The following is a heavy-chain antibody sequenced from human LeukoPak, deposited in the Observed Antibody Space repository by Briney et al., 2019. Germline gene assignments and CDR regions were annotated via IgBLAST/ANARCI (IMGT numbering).Heavy chain of an antibody. J-gene: IGHJ4*02. CDR3: ARAYHYSSSPGFDY. Sequence: ASVKVPCKASGYTFTSYDINWVRQATGQGLEWMGWMNPNSGNTGYAQKFQGRVTMTRNTSISTAYMELSSLRSEDTAVYYCARAYHYSSSPGFDYWGQGTLVTVSS. D-gene: IGHD6-6*01. CDR2: MNPNSGNT. V-gene: IGHV1-8*01. CDR1: GYTFTSYD.